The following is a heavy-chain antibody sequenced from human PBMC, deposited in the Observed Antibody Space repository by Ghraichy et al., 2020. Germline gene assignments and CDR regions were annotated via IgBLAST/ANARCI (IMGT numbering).Heavy chain of an antibody. CDR3: ARVPDLKLVPFDY. D-gene: IGHD6-13*01. J-gene: IGHJ4*02. CDR2: ISAYNGNT. V-gene: IGHV1-18*01. CDR1: GYIFTSYG. Sequence: ASVKVSCKASGYIFTSYGINWVRQAPGQGLEWMGWISAYNGNTNYAQKLQGRVTMTTDTSTSTAYMDLRSLRSDDTAVYYCARVPDLKLVPFDYWGQGTLVTVSS.